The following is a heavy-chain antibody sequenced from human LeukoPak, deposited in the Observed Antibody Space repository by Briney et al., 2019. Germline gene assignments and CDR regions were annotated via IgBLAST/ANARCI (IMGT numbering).Heavy chain of an antibody. CDR3: AKSLLKYYYYGMDV. Sequence: GGSLRLSCAASGFTFNSYGMHWVRQAPGKGLEWVAVISYDGSSKYYADSVKGRFTISRDNSKNTLYLQMNSLRAEDTAVYYRAKSLLKYYYYGMDVWGKGTTVTVSS. CDR2: ISYDGSSK. CDR1: GFTFNSYG. V-gene: IGHV3-30*18. J-gene: IGHJ6*04.